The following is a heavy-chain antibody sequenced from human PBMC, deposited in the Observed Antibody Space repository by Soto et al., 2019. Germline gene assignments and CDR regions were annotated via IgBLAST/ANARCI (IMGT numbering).Heavy chain of an antibody. J-gene: IGHJ4*02. Sequence: GGSLRLSCAASGFTFSSYGMHWVRQAPGKGLEWVAVIWYDGSNKYYADSVKGRFTISRDNSKNTLYLQMNSLRAEDTAVYYCARSGYDPGDYFDYWGQGTLVTVSS. CDR3: ARSGYDPGDYFDY. CDR2: IWYDGSNK. CDR1: GFTFSSYG. V-gene: IGHV3-33*01. D-gene: IGHD5-12*01.